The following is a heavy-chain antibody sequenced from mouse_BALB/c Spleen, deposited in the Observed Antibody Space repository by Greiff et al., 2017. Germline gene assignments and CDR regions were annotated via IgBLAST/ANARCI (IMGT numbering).Heavy chain of an antibody. CDR1: GFTFSSYG. CDR3: ARHRITTVVGGYAMDY. J-gene: IGHJ4*01. V-gene: IGHV5-6*01. CDR2: ISSGGSYT. Sequence: EVQRVESGGDLVKPGGSLKLSCAASGFTFSSYGMSWVRQTPDKRLEWVATISSGGSYTYYPDSVKGRFTISRDNAKNTLYLQMSSLKSEDTAMYYCARHRITTVVGGYAMDYWGQGTSVTVSS. D-gene: IGHD1-1*01.